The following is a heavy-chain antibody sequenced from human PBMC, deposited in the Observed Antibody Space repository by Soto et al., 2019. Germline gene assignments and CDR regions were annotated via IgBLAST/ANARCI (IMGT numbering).Heavy chain of an antibody. J-gene: IGHJ6*02. CDR1: GGTFSSYA. CDR3: ARQGDPGGYYYYGMDV. CDR2: IIPIFGTA. Sequence: QVQLVQSGAEVKKPGSSVKVSCKASGGTFSSYAISWVRQAPGQGLEWMGGIIPIFGTANYAQKFQGRVTITAYXXTXPAYMELSSLRSEDTAVYYCARQGDPGGYYYYGMDVWGQGTTVTVSS. D-gene: IGHD2-21*02. V-gene: IGHV1-69*12.